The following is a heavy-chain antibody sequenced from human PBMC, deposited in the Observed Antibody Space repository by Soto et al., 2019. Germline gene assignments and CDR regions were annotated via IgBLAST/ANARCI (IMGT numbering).Heavy chain of an antibody. CDR1: GFTFSSYS. D-gene: IGHD2-21*02. CDR2: ISSSSSTI. Sequence: PGGSLRLSCAASGFTFSSYSMNWARQAPGKGLEWVSYISSSSSTIYYADSVKGRFTISRDNAKNSLYLQMNSLRDEDTAVYYCARVGQLHCGGDCYRPDWGQGTLVTVSS. J-gene: IGHJ4*02. CDR3: ARVGQLHCGGDCYRPD. V-gene: IGHV3-48*02.